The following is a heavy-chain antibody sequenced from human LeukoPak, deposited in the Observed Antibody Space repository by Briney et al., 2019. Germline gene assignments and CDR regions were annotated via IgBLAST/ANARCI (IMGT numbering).Heavy chain of an antibody. CDR1: GGSISSYY. J-gene: IGHJ5*02. CDR3: ARDPSYSSSFDGFDP. CDR2: IYYSGST. Sequence: SETLSLTCTVSGGSISSYYWSWVRQPPGKGLEWIGYIYYSGSTNYNPSLKRRVTISVDTSKNQFSLKLSSVTAADTAVYYCARDPSYSSSFDGFDPWGQGTLVTVSS. D-gene: IGHD6-13*01. V-gene: IGHV4-59*01.